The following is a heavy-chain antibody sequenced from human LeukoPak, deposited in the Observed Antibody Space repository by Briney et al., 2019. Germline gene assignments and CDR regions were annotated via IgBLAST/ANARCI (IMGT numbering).Heavy chain of an antibody. V-gene: IGHV3-30*04. CDR1: GFTFTNYA. CDR3: ARTDYYGSP. Sequence: TGGSLRLSCAASGFTFTNYAMHWVRQAPGKGLEWVAVISYDGSNKYYADSVKGRFTISRDNSKNTLYLQMNSLRADDTAVYYCARTDYYGSPWGQGTLVTVSS. CDR2: ISYDGSNK. J-gene: IGHJ5*02. D-gene: IGHD3-10*01.